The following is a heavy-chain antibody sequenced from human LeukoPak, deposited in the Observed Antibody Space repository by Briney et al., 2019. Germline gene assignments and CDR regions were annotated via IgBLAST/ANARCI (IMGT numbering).Heavy chain of an antibody. CDR2: VSYDGSNK. CDR3: AKDLTDDHYNWFDP. Sequence: GGSLRLSCAASGFTFSSYGMHWVRQAPGKGLEWVAVVSYDGSNKYYADSVKGRFTISRDNSKNTLFLQMNSLRAEDTAVYYCAKDLTDDHYNWFDPWGQGTLVTVSS. V-gene: IGHV3-30*18. CDR1: GFTFSSYG. J-gene: IGHJ5*02.